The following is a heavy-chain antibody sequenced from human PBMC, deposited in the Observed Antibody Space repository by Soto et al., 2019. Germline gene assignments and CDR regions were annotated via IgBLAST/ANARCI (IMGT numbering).Heavy chain of an antibody. CDR2: ISWDGEK. D-gene: IGHD3-9*01. V-gene: IGHV2-5*02. CDR1: GFSLNTRGVG. J-gene: IGHJ4*02. Sequence: QITLKESGPTLVKPTQTLTLTCTFSGFSLNTRGVGVGWIRQPPGKALEWLALISWDGEKRYSPSLKSRLTNNKGTPENQVVPSMTKLEPWDPTTYFCAQRRGELFTGHYYFGYRGQGTLVTVSS. CDR3: AQRRGELFTGHYYFGY.